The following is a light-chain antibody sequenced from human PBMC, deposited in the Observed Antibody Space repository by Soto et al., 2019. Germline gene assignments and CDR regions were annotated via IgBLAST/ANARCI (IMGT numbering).Light chain of an antibody. CDR1: QGIGST. V-gene: IGKV3-15*01. CDR3: QRYNNWPLT. CDR2: DSS. Sequence: EIVLTQSPAALSVSPGERVTLSCSASQGIGSTLAWYQQKPGQTPRLLIYDSSTRAIGIPARFSGSRSRTEFTLTINGLQSEDFAVYYCQRYNNWPLTFGGGTKVEIK. J-gene: IGKJ4*01.